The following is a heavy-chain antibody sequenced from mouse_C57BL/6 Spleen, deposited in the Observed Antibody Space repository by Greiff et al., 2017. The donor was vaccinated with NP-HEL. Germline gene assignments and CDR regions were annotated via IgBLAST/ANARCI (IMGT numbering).Heavy chain of an antibody. V-gene: IGHV5-4*01. CDR1: GFTFSSYA. D-gene: IGHD4-1*02. CDR3: ARDQLGPFAY. Sequence: DVHLVESGGGLVKPGGSLKLSCAASGFTFSSYAMSWVRQTPEKRLEWVATISDGGSYTYYPDNVKGRFTISRDNAKNNLYLQMSHLKSEDTAMYYCARDQLGPFAYWGQGTLVTVSA. CDR2: ISDGGSYT. J-gene: IGHJ3*01.